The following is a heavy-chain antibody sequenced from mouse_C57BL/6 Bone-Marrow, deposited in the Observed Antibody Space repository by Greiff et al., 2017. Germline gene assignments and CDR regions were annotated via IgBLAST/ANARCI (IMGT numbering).Heavy chain of an antibody. CDR1: GFTFSSYG. CDR3: ARLGLRQFAY. V-gene: IGHV5-6*01. J-gene: IGHJ3*01. Sequence: EVNVVESGGDLVKPGGSLKLSCAASGFTFSSYGMSWVRQTPDKRLEWVATISSGGSYTYYPDSVKGRFTISRDNAKNTLYLQMSSLKSEDTAIYYCARLGLRQFAYWGQETLVTVSA. CDR2: ISSGGSYT. D-gene: IGHD2-4*01.